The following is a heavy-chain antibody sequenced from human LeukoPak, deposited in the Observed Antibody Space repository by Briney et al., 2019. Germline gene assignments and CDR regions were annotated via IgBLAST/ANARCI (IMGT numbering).Heavy chain of an antibody. D-gene: IGHD2-15*01. V-gene: IGHV3-7*03. CDR3: AKDSVVVAATILNY. Sequence: GALRLSCAASGFSFSSYWMSWVRQAPGKGLEWVANIKQEGSEKFYVDSVKGRFTISRDNAKNSLYLQMNSLRAEDTAVYYCAKDSVVVAATILNYWGQGTLVTVSS. CDR2: IKQEGSEK. J-gene: IGHJ4*02. CDR1: GFSFSSYW.